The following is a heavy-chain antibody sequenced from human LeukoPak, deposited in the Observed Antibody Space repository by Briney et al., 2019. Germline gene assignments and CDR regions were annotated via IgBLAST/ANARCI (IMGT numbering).Heavy chain of an antibody. CDR2: IKQDGSEK. J-gene: IGHJ4*02. Sequence: QSGGSLRLSCAASGFTFSSYWMSWVRQAPGKGLEWVANIKQDGSEKYYVDSVKGRFTISRDNAKNSLYLQMNSLRAEDTAVYYCARDLTFGGDPYYFDYWGQGTLVTVSS. V-gene: IGHV3-7*01. CDR1: GFTFSSYW. D-gene: IGHD3-16*01. CDR3: ARDLTFGGDPYYFDY.